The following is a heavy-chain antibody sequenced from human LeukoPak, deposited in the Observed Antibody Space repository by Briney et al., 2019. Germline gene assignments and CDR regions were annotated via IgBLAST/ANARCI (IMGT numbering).Heavy chain of an antibody. CDR2: MNPNSGST. CDR1: GYTFTSYD. J-gene: IGHJ5*02. CDR3: ARGRGYCSSTSCYLEFDP. Sequence: ASVKVSCKASGYTFTSYDINWVRQATGQGLEWMGWMNPNSGSTGYAQKFQGRVTITRNTSISTAYMELSSLRSEDTAVYYCARGRGYCSSTSCYLEFDPWGQGTLVTVSS. V-gene: IGHV1-8*03. D-gene: IGHD2-2*01.